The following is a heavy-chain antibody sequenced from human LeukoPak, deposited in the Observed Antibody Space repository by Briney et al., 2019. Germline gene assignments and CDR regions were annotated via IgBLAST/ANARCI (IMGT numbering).Heavy chain of an antibody. V-gene: IGHV1-69*05. Sequence: ASVKVSCKASGGTFSSYAISWVRQAPGQGLEWMGGIIPIFGTANYAQKFQGRVTITTDESTSTAYMELSSLRSEDTAVYYCARGRTIFGVVNSQGLDNWFDPWGQGTLVTVSS. D-gene: IGHD3-3*01. J-gene: IGHJ5*02. CDR1: GGTFSSYA. CDR2: IIPIFGTA. CDR3: ARGRTIFGVVNSQGLDNWFDP.